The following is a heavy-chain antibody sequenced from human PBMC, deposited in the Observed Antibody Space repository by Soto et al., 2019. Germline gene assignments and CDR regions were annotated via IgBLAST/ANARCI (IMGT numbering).Heavy chain of an antibody. J-gene: IGHJ5*02. CDR1: GGSISSSSYY. CDR3: APLGELLYPNWFDP. V-gene: IGHV4-39*01. D-gene: IGHD3-10*01. CDR2: IYYSGST. Sequence: SETLSLTCTVSGGSISSSSYYWGWIRQPPGKGLEWIGSIYYSGSTYYNPSLKSRVTISVDTSKNQFSLKLSSVTAADTAVYYCAPLGELLYPNWFDPWGQGTLVTVSS.